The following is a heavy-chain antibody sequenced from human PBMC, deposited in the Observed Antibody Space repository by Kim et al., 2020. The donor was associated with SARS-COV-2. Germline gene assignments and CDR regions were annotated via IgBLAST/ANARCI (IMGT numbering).Heavy chain of an antibody. CDR3: ARSNGWDFVVVVAAEGAFDI. CDR2: IYYSGST. J-gene: IGHJ3*02. CDR1: GGSISSSSYY. V-gene: IGHV4-39*01. Sequence: SETLSLTCTVSGGSISSSSYYWGWIRQPPGKGLEWIGSIYYSGSTYYNPSLKSRVTISVDTSKNQFSLKLSSVTAADTAVYYCARSNGWDFVVVVAAEGAFDIWGQGTMVTVSS. D-gene: IGHD2-15*01.